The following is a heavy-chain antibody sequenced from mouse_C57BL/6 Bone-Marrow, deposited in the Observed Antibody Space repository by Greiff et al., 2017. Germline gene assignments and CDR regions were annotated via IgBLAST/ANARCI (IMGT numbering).Heavy chain of an antibody. Sequence: EVHLVESGGDLVKPGGSLKLSCAASGFTFSSYGMSWVRQTPDKRLEWVATISSGGSYTYYPDSVKGRFTISRDNAKNTLYLQMSSLKSEDTAMYYCARPHYYGSSPWFAYWGQGTLVTVSA. CDR2: ISSGGSYT. D-gene: IGHD1-1*01. CDR1: GFTFSSYG. CDR3: ARPHYYGSSPWFAY. V-gene: IGHV5-6*01. J-gene: IGHJ3*01.